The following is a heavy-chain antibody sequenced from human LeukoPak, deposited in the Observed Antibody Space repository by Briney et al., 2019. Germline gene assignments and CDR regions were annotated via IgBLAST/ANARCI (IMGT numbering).Heavy chain of an antibody. CDR1: GGTFSSYG. D-gene: IGHD3-22*01. CDR3: ARVSYDSRGYDY. J-gene: IGHJ4*02. Sequence: ASVKVSCKASGGTFSSYGISRVRQAPGQGLEWMGGIIPIFGTPDYAQKFQDRVTITADEDTSTAYMEVNSLTSDDTAIYYCARVSYDSRGYDYWGQGTLVTVSS. CDR2: IIPIFGTP. V-gene: IGHV1-69*13.